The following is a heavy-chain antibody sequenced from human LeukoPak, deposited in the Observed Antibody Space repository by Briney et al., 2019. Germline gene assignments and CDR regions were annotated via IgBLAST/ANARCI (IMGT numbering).Heavy chain of an antibody. CDR2: IKQDGNEK. Sequence: GGSLRLSCAASGFTFSRYWMSWVRPTPGKGLEWAANIKQDGNEKYYVASVKGRFAISRDNAKYSLYLQMNSLRAEDTAVYYCASQHCSSTTCYTDAFDIWGQGTMVTVSS. CDR1: GFTFSRYW. D-gene: IGHD2-2*02. CDR3: ASQHCSSTTCYTDAFDI. J-gene: IGHJ3*02. V-gene: IGHV3-7*01.